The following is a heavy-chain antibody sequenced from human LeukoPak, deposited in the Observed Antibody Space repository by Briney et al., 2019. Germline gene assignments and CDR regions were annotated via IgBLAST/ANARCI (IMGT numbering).Heavy chain of an antibody. Sequence: GSVTVSCTASGYTFTSYYMDWVRQAPGQGSEWVGIINTSGGSTSYAQKLQGRVTMTRDTSTSTVYMELSSLRSEDTAVHYCARDGVIGSSNDRSGYYPSYYFDYWGQGTLVTVSS. D-gene: IGHD3-22*01. CDR2: INTSGGST. CDR1: GYTFTSYY. CDR3: ARDGVIGSSNDRSGYYPSYYFDY. V-gene: IGHV1-46*01. J-gene: IGHJ4*02.